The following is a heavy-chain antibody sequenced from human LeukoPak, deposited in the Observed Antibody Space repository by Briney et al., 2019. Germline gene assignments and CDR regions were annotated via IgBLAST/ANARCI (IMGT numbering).Heavy chain of an antibody. J-gene: IGHJ4*02. CDR2: ISSNGVST. Sequence: GGSLRLSCAASGFTFSSYAMHWVRQAPGKGLEYVSAISSNGVSTYYANSVKGRFTISRDNSKNTLYLQMGSLRAEDMAVYYCARETVTGTTDYWGQGTLVTVSS. CDR3: ARETVTGTTDY. CDR1: GFTFSSYA. D-gene: IGHD1-7*01. V-gene: IGHV3-64*01.